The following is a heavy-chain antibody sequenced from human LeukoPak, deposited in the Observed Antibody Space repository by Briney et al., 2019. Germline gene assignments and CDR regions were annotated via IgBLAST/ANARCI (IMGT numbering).Heavy chain of an antibody. Sequence: SETLSLTCTVSGYSISSGYYWGWIRQPPGKGLEWIGSIYHSGSTYYNPSLKSRVTISVGTSKNQFSLKLSSVTAADTAVYYCARGQRGYSHGPRSSGFDYWGQGTLVTVSS. CDR1: GYSISSGYY. J-gene: IGHJ4*02. V-gene: IGHV4-38-2*02. CDR2: IYHSGST. D-gene: IGHD5-18*01. CDR3: ARGQRGYSHGPRSSGFDY.